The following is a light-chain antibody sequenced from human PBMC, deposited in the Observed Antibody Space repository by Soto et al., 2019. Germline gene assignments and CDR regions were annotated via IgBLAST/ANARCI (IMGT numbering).Light chain of an antibody. CDR2: EVS. CDR1: SSDVGGYNS. Sequence: QSALTQPPSASGSPGQSVTISCTGTSSDVGGYNSVSWYQQYPGKAPQLLIYEVSKRPSGVPDRFSGSKSGNTASLTVSGLQAEVEADYYCSSYAGSNNWVFGGGTKLTVL. J-gene: IGLJ3*02. V-gene: IGLV2-8*01. CDR3: SSYAGSNNWV.